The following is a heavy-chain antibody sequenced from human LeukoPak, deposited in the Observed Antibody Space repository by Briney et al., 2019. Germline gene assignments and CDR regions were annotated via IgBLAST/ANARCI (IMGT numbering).Heavy chain of an antibody. V-gene: IGHV3-23*01. J-gene: IGHJ4*02. CDR2: ISGSGGRT. CDR1: GFTFSSYA. D-gene: IGHD3-10*01. Sequence: PGGSLRLSCAASGFTFSSYAMSWVRQAPGKGLEWVATISGSGGRTYYADSVKGRVTISRDNSQNMLYMQMSSLRVGDTAVYFCAKDSYYYGSGSGDYDFEHWGQGTQVTVSS. CDR3: AKDSYYYGSGSGDYDFEH.